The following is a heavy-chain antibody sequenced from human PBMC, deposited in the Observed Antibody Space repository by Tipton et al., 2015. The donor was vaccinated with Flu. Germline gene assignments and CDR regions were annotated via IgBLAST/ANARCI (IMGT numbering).Heavy chain of an antibody. V-gene: IGHV4-59*01. Sequence: TLSLTCTVSGGSISGYYWTWIRQPPGKGLEWIGFVYYTGSTNYKSSLKSRVTISTDTSTNQVSLKMNSVIAADTAVYYCARGPPGPSIRAYYFDIWGQGALVTVSS. CDR1: GGSISGYY. CDR2: VYYTGST. J-gene: IGHJ4*02. D-gene: IGHD2-21*01. CDR3: ARGPPGPSIRAYYFDI.